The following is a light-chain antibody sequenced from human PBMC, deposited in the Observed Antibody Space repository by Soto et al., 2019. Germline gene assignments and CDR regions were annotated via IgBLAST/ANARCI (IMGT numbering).Light chain of an antibody. J-gene: IGLJ1*01. CDR2: DVT. V-gene: IGLV2-11*01. CDR3: CSYAGSNTFYV. Sequence: QSALTQPRSVSGSRGQSVTISCTGTTSDVGAYNSVSWYQHQPGKVPNLLIYDVTTRPSGVPDRFSGSKSGNTASLTISGLQADDEADYFCCSYAGSNTFYVFGTGTKVTVL. CDR1: TSDVGAYNS.